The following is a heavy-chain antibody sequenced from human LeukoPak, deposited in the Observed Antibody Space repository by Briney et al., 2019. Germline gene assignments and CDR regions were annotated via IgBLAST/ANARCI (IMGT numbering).Heavy chain of an antibody. Sequence: ASVKVSCKASGYTFTSYDINWVRQATGQGHEWMGWMNPNSGNTGYTQTFQGRVTMTRNTSISTAYLELSSLRSEDTAVYYCARGDVTLTYYDFWSGSRYNWFDPWGQGTLVTVSS. CDR2: MNPNSGNT. CDR1: GYTFTSYD. CDR3: ARGDVTLTYYDFWSGSRYNWFDP. V-gene: IGHV1-8*01. J-gene: IGHJ5*02. D-gene: IGHD3-3*01.